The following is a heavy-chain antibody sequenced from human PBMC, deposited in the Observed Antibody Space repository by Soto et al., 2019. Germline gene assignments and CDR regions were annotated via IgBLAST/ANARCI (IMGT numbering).Heavy chain of an antibody. CDR1: GYSFTTYW. CDR3: ARQRFATAPFYYGLDV. D-gene: IGHD2-21*02. J-gene: IGHJ6*02. Sequence: GESPKISCKGSGYSFTTYWDGWVRQMPGKGLEWMGVIYTSDPDIRYTPSFQGQVSISADKSISTAYLQWSSLKASDTATYYCARQRFATAPFYYGLDVWGRGPTVTVYS. CDR2: IYTSDPDI. V-gene: IGHV5-51*01.